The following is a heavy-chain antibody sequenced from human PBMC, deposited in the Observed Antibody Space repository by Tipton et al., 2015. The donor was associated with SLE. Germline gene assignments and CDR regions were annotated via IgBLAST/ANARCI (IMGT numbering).Heavy chain of an antibody. J-gene: IGHJ3*01. V-gene: IGHV4-61*02. D-gene: IGHD1-14*01. Sequence: LSLTCTVSGDSISSGLYYWSWIRQPAGKGLEWIGRIYTSGSTNYHTSLRSRVTVSLDTSKNQISLNLTSVTAADTALYFCARDQFATVGAFDLWGQGTMVTVSS. CDR1: GDSISSGLYY. CDR3: ARDQFATVGAFDL. CDR2: IYTSGST.